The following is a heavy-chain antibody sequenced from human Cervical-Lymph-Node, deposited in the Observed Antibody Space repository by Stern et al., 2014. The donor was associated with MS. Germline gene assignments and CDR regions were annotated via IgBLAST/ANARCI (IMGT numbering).Heavy chain of an antibody. Sequence: QMQLMQSGAEVKKPGSSVKVSCQASGGTLISYPISWVRQAPGQGLEWLGGIMPILGTSNYAHKFQGRVTIAADESTTTIYMELRSLKSEDTAVYDCARHLGSHESGWFDPWGQGTLVTVSS. CDR2: IMPILGTS. J-gene: IGHJ5*02. CDR1: GGTLISYP. CDR3: ARHLGSHESGWFDP. D-gene: IGHD1-26*01. V-gene: IGHV1-69*01.